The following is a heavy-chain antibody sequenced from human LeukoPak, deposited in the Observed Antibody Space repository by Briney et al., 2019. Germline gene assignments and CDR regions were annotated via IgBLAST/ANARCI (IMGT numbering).Heavy chain of an antibody. Sequence: GGSLRLSCAASGFTFSSYGMHWVRQAPGKGLEWVAVISYDGSNKYYADSVKGRFTISRDNSKNTLYLQMNSLRAEDTAVYYCAKALGDYWGQGTLVTVSS. CDR3: AKALGDY. CDR1: GFTFSSYG. D-gene: IGHD3-10*01. V-gene: IGHV3-30*18. J-gene: IGHJ4*02. CDR2: ISYDGSNK.